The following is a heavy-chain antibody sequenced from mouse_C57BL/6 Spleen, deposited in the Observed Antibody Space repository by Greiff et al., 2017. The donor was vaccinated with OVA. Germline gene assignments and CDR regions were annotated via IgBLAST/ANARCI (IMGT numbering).Heavy chain of an antibody. V-gene: IGHV2-9-1*01. CDR2: ICPGGGT. D-gene: IGHD2-1*01. J-gene: IGHJ3*01. CDR1: GFSLTSYA. Sequence: VQLQQSGPGLVAPSQSLSITCTVSGFSLTSYAISWVRQPPGQGLEWLGVICPGGGTNYNSALKSRLSISKDNSKSQVFLKMNSLQTDDTARYYCAISNSWFAYWGQGTLVTVSA. CDR3: AISNSWFAY.